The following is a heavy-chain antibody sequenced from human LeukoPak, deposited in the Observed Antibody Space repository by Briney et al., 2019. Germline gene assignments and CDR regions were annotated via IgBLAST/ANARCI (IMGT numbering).Heavy chain of an antibody. CDR2: IYYSGST. V-gene: IGHV4-39*01. Sequence: PSETLSLTCTVSGGSISSSSYYWGWIRQPPGKGLEWIGSIYYSGSTYYNPSLKSRVTISVDTSKNQFSLKLSSVTAADTAVYYCARGRGDYTLCYFGFWGQGTLVTVSS. D-gene: IGHD4-17*01. J-gene: IGHJ4*02. CDR1: GGSISSSSYY. CDR3: ARGRGDYTLCYFGF.